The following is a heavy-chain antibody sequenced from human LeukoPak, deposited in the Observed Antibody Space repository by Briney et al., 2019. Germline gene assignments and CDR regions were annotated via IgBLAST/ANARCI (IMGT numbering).Heavy chain of an antibody. D-gene: IGHD3-10*02. V-gene: IGHV3-48*03. CDR3: AELGITMIGGV. CDR2: ISSSGSTI. CDR1: GFTFSSYE. J-gene: IGHJ6*04. Sequence: PGGSLRLSCAASGFTFSSYEMNWVRQAPGKGLEWVSYISSSGSTIYYADSVKGRFTISRDNAKNSLYLQMNNLTAEDTAVYYCAELGITMIGGVWGKGTTVTISS.